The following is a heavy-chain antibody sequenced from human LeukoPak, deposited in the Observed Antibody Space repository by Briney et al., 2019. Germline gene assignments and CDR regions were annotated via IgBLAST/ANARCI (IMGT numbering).Heavy chain of an antibody. CDR3: ARENPTAMAPYYFDY. CDR2: MNPNSGNT. D-gene: IGHD5-18*01. Sequence: ASVKVSCKTSGYTFTNYDINWVRQATGQGLEWMGWMNPNSGNTGYAQKFQGRVTITRDTSISTAYMELSSLRSEDTAVYYCARENPTAMAPYYFDYWGQGTLVTVSS. CDR1: GYTFTNYD. V-gene: IGHV1-8*03. J-gene: IGHJ4*02.